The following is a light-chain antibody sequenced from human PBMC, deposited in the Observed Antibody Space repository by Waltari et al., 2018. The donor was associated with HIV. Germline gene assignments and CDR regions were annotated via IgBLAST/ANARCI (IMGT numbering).Light chain of an antibody. CDR2: EVT. J-gene: IGLJ3*02. V-gene: IGLV2-14*01. Sequence: QSALTQPASVSGSPGQSITMSCTGTSSDVRDNNYVSWYQQHPGKAPKLIIYEVTYPPSGVSDRFSGSKSGDTASLTISGLQAEDEADYYCSSYTNITTRLFGGGTRLTVL. CDR1: SSDVRDNNY. CDR3: SSYTNITTRL.